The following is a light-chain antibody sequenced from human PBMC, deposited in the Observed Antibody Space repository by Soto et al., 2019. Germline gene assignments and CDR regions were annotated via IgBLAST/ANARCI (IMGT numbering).Light chain of an antibody. CDR3: QQYRT. V-gene: IGKV3-15*01. CDR1: QSVSSN. Sequence: EIVMTQSPATLSVSPGERATLSCRASQSVSSNLAWYQQNPGQAPRLLIYGASTRATGIPARFSGSGSGTKFTLTISSLQSEDFAVYYCQQYRTFGQGTKVEI. J-gene: IGKJ1*01. CDR2: GAS.